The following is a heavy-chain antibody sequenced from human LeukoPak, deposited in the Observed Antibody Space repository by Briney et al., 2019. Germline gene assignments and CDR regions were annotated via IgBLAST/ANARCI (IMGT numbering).Heavy chain of an antibody. D-gene: IGHD3-10*01. V-gene: IGHV3-74*01. CDR3: ARGRYYGSGNYYNPFDY. CDR1: GFTFSSYW. Sequence: GGSLRLSCAASGFTFSSYWMHWVRQAPGKGLVWDSRINPDGSSTNYADSVKGQFTISRDNAKNTLYLQMNSLRAEDTAVYYCARGRYYGSGNYYNPFDYWGQGTLVTVYS. J-gene: IGHJ4*02. CDR2: INPDGSST.